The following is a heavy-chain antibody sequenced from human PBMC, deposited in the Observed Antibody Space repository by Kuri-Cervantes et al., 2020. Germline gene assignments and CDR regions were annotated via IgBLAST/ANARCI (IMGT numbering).Heavy chain of an antibody. CDR1: GFTFSSYW. J-gene: IGHJ3*02. CDR3: TTDDDYGAFDI. V-gene: IGHV3-15*01. D-gene: IGHD4-17*01. Sequence: GGSLKISCAASGFTFSSYWMSWVRQAPGKGLEWVGRIKSKTDGGTTDYAAPVKGRFTISRDDSKNTLYLQMNSLKTEDTAVYYCTTDDDYGAFDIWGQGTMVTVSS. CDR2: IKSKTDGGTT.